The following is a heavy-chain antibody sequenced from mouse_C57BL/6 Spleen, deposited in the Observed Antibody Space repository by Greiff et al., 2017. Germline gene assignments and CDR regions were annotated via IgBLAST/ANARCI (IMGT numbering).Heavy chain of an antibody. V-gene: IGHV1-74*01. D-gene: IGHD2-2*01. CDR3: ASTMVTTWFAY. Sequence: QVQLQQPGAELVKPGASVKVSCKASGYTFTSYWMHWVKQRPGQGLEWIGRIHPSDSDTNYNQKFKGKATLTVDKSSSTAYMQLSSLPSEDSAVSYCASTMVTTWFAYWGQGTLVTVSA. J-gene: IGHJ3*01. CDR1: GYTFTSYW. CDR2: IHPSDSDT.